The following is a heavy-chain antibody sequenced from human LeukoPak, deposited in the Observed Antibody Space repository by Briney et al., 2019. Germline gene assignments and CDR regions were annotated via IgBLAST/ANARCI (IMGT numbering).Heavy chain of an antibody. CDR2: IWYDGSNK. Sequence: PGRSLRLSCAASGFTFSSYGMHWVRQAPGKGLEWVAVIWYDGSNKYYADSVKGRFTISRDNAKNSLYLQMNSLRAEDTAVYYCARGHYGLDVWGQGTKVIVSS. V-gene: IGHV3-33*01. CDR1: GFTFSSYG. J-gene: IGHJ6*02. CDR3: ARGHYGLDV.